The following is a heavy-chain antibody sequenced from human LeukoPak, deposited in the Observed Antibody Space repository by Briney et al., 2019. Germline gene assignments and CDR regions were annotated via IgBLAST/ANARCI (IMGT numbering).Heavy chain of an antibody. CDR2: ISAYNGNT. Sequence: ASVKVSCKASGYTFTSYGISWVRQAPGQGLEWMGWISAYNGNTNCAQKLQGRVTMTTDTSTSTAYMELRSLRSDDTAVYYCARGGIITIFGVVNGDYFDYWGQGTLVTVSS. D-gene: IGHD3-3*01. V-gene: IGHV1-18*01. J-gene: IGHJ4*02. CDR1: GYTFTSYG. CDR3: ARGGIITIFGVVNGDYFDY.